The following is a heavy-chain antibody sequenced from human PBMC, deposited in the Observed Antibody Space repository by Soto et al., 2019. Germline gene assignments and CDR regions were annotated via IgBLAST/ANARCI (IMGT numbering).Heavy chain of an antibody. V-gene: IGHV3-33*08. Sequence: PGGSLRLSCAASGFTFSSYSMNWVRQAPGKGLEWVAVIWYDGSNKYYADSVKGRFTISRDNSKNTLYLQMNSLRAEDTAVYYCARDGIGSSGWYDFGYRGLGTLVTVSS. J-gene: IGHJ4*02. CDR3: ARDGIGSSGWYDFGY. CDR2: IWYDGSNK. CDR1: GFTFSSYS. D-gene: IGHD6-19*01.